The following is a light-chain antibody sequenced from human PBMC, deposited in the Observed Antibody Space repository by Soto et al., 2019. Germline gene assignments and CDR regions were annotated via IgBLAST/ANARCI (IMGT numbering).Light chain of an antibody. CDR2: DAS. Sequence: EIVLTQSPATLSLSPGERATLSCRASQSVSSYLAWYQQKPGQAPRLLLYDASNRATGIPARFSGSGSGTDYTLTTSSLEPEDFAIYYCQQRSNWPPVTFGGGTKVQI. V-gene: IGKV3-11*01. J-gene: IGKJ4*01. CDR3: QQRSNWPPVT. CDR1: QSVSSY.